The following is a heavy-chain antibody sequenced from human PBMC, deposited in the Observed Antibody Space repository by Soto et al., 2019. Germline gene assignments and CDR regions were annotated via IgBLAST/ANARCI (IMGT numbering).Heavy chain of an antibody. J-gene: IGHJ6*01. CDR2: IIPIFGTA. CDR1: GGTFSSYA. D-gene: IGHD3-10*01. V-gene: IGHV1-69*13. CDR3: ARGLASTMVRGVDYYYYGMDV. Sequence: SVKVSCKASGGTFSSYAISWVRQAPGQGLEWMGGIIPIFGTANYAQKFQGRVTITADESTSTAYMELSSLRSEDTAVYYCARGLASTMVRGVDYYYYGMDVWGQGTTVTVSS.